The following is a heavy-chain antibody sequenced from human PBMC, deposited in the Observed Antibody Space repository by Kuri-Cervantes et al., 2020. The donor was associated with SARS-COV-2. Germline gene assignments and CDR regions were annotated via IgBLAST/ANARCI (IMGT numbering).Heavy chain of an antibody. CDR2: INHSGST. CDR3: ARGRTYSIY. CDR1: GGSFSGYY. V-gene: IGHV4-34*01. Sequence: SETLSLTCAVYGGSFSGYYWSWIRQPPGKGLEWIGEINHSGSTNYNPSLKSRVTISVDTSKNEVSLKLTSVTAADTAVYYCARGRTYSIYWGQGTLVTVSS. J-gene: IGHJ4*02. D-gene: IGHD1-7*01.